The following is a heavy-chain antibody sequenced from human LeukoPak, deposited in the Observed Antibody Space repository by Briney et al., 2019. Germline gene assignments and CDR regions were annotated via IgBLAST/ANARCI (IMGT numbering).Heavy chain of an antibody. D-gene: IGHD6-13*01. CDR2: ISYDGSNK. J-gene: IGHJ4*02. CDR3: AKDRAAAGMGYFDY. V-gene: IGHV3-30*18. Sequence: GGSLRLSCAASGFTFSSYGMHWVRQAPGKGLKWVAVISYDGSNKYYADSVKGRFTISRDNSKNTLYLQMNSLRAEGTAVYYCAKDRAAAGMGYFDYWGQGTLVTVSS. CDR1: GFTFSSYG.